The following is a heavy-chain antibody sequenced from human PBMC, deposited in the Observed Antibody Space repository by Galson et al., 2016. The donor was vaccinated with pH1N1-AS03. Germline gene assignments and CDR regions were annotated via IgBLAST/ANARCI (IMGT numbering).Heavy chain of an antibody. CDR2: IYYSGST. J-gene: IGHJ3*02. CDR1: DGSISSSSYY. CDR3: ARQKGGSKTAFDI. Sequence: ETLSLPCTVSDGSISSSSYYWGWIRQPPGKGLDWIASIYYSGSTYSNPSLKSRVTISVDTSKNQFSLKLISVTAADTAVYYCARQKGGSKTAFDIWGQGTMVTVSS. D-gene: IGHD3-16*01. V-gene: IGHV4-39*01.